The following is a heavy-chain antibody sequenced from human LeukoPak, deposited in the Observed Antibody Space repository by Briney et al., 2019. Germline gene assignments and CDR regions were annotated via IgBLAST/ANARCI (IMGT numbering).Heavy chain of an antibody. D-gene: IGHD6-6*01. CDR3: AREVAARPGLDY. J-gene: IGHJ4*02. V-gene: IGHV4-61*02. CDR2: IYTSGST. CDR1: GGSISSGSYY. Sequence: SETLSLTCTVSGGSISSGSYYWSWIRQPAGKGLEWIGRIYTSGSTNYNPSLKSRVTMSVDTSKNQFSLKLSSVTAADTAVYYCAREVAARPGLDYWGQGTLVTVSS.